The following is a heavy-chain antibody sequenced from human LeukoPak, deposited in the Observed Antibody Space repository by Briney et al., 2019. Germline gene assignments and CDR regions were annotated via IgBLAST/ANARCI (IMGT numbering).Heavy chain of an antibody. CDR3: ARDAPYYYDSSALSFDI. D-gene: IGHD3-22*01. V-gene: IGHV4-4*07. J-gene: IGHJ3*02. Sequence: PSETLSLTCTVSGGSISSYYWSWIRQPAGKGLEWIGRIYTSGSTNYNPSLKSRVTISVDKYKNQFSLNLSSVTAADTALYYCARDAPYYYDSSALSFDIWGQGTIVTVSS. CDR1: GGSISSYY. CDR2: IYTSGST.